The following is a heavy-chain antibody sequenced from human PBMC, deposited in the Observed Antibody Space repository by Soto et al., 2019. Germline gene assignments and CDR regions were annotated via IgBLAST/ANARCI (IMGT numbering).Heavy chain of an antibody. Sequence: GGSLRLSCAASGFTFDDYTMHWVRQAPGKGLEWVSLISWDGGSTYYADSVKGRFTISRDNSKNSLYLQMNSLRTEDTALYYCAKDWGGSFYYGMDVWGQGTTVTV. CDR1: GFTFDDYT. V-gene: IGHV3-43*01. J-gene: IGHJ6*02. D-gene: IGHD2-15*01. CDR2: ISWDGGST. CDR3: AKDWGGSFYYGMDV.